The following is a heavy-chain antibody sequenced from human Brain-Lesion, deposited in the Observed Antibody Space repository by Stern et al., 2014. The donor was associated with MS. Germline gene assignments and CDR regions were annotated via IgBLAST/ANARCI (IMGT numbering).Heavy chain of an antibody. J-gene: IGHJ6*02. Sequence: QVQLMQSGAEVMKPGASVKVSCKSSGYTFTGYFMHWVRQAPGQGLEWMGWINPNSGGTKYAQKFQAWVTMTRDTSISTVYMELSRLRSDDTAVYYCARDGPNYYGMDVWGQGTTVTVSS. V-gene: IGHV1-2*04. CDR3: ARDGPNYYGMDV. CDR2: INPNSGGT. CDR1: GYTFTGYF.